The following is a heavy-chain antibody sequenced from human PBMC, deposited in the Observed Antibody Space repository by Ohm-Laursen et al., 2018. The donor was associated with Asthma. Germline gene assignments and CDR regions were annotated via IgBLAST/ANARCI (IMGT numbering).Heavy chain of an antibody. J-gene: IGHJ4*02. Sequence: SLRLSCTASGFTFEKYAMHWVRQPPGKGLEWVSSISSSSSYIYYADSVKGRFTISRDNAKNSLYLQMNSLRAEDTAVYYCARGDYGDYVLRYWGQGTLVTVSS. CDR3: ARGDYGDYVLRY. V-gene: IGHV3-21*01. D-gene: IGHD4-17*01. CDR1: GFTFEKYA. CDR2: ISSSSSYI.